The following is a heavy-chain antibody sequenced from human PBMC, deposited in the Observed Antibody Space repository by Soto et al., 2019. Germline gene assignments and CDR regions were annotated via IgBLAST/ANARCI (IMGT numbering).Heavy chain of an antibody. J-gene: IGHJ4*02. CDR1: GGTFSSYA. D-gene: IGHD3-22*01. V-gene: IGHV1-69*01. CDR3: ARGGYDSSGYYYSYFDY. CDR2: IIPIFGTA. Sequence: QVQLVQSGAEVKKPGSSVKVSCTASGGTFSSYAISWVRQAPGQGLEWMGGIIPIFGTANYAQKFQGRVTITADESTSTAYMELSSLRSEDTAVYYCARGGYDSSGYYYSYFDYWGQGTLVTVSS.